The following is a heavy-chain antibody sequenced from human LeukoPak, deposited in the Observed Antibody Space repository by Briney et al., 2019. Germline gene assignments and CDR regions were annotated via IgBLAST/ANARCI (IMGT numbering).Heavy chain of an antibody. Sequence: GRSLRLSCAASGFTFDDYAMHWVRRAPGKGLEWVSGISWNSGSIGYADSVKGRFTISRDNAKNSLYLQMNSLRAEDTALYYCARGKLSIYYYYYGMDVWGQGTTVTVSS. CDR1: GFTFDDYA. V-gene: IGHV3-9*01. D-gene: IGHD2/OR15-2a*01. CDR3: ARGKLSIYYYYYGMDV. CDR2: ISWNSGSI. J-gene: IGHJ6*02.